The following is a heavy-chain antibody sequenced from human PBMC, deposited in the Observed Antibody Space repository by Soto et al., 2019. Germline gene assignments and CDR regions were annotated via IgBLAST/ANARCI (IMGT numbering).Heavy chain of an antibody. CDR2: ISYDGSNK. CDR1: GFTFSSYS. V-gene: IGHV3-30*03. J-gene: IGHJ6*03. Sequence: GGSLRLSCAASGFTFSSYSMNWVRQAPGKGLEWVAVISYDGSNKYYADSVKGRFTISRDNSKNTLYLQMNSLRAEDTAVYYCASNYGSGGPYYYYYMDVWGKGTTVTVSS. D-gene: IGHD3-10*01. CDR3: ASNYGSGGPYYYYYMDV.